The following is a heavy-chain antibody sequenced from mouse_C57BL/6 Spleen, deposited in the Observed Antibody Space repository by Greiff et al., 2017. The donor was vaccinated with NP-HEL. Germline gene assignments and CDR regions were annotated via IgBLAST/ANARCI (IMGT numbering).Heavy chain of an antibody. D-gene: IGHD2-3*01. V-gene: IGHV1-53*01. CDR3: ARSGGGVGFYWFAY. CDR2: INPSNGGT. Sequence: VQLQQPGTELVKPGASVKLSCKASGYTFTSYWMHWVKQRPGQGLEWIGNINPSNGGTNYNEKFKSKATLTVDKSYSTAYMQLRSLTSEQSAVAFFARSGGGVGFYWFAYWGQGTLVTVSS. J-gene: IGHJ3*01. CDR1: GYTFTSYW.